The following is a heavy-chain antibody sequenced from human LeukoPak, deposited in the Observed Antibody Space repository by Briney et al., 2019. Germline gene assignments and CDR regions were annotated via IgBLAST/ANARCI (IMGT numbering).Heavy chain of an antibody. CDR1: GYTFTSYD. V-gene: IGHV1-8*01. CDR2: MNPNSGNT. Sequence: GESLKISCKGSGYTFTSYDINWVRQATGQGLEWMGWMNPNSGNTGYAQKFQGRVTITTDESTSTAYMELSSLRSEDTAVYYCARVSCSSTSCYSNWFDPWGQGTLVTVSS. J-gene: IGHJ5*02. D-gene: IGHD2-2*02. CDR3: ARVSCSSTSCYSNWFDP.